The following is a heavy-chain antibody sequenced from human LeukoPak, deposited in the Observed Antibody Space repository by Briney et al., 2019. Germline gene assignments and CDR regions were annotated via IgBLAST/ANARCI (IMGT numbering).Heavy chain of an antibody. D-gene: IGHD6-19*01. CDR3: ARDPIGGAVAGTTQN. CDR2: IIPIFGTA. Sequence: SVKLSCKASGGTFSSYAISWVRQAPGQGLEWMRGIIPIFGTANYAQKFQGRVTITTDESTSTAYMELSSLRSEDTAVYYCARDPIGGAVAGTTQNWGQGTLVTVSS. J-gene: IGHJ4*02. CDR1: GGTFSSYA. V-gene: IGHV1-69*05.